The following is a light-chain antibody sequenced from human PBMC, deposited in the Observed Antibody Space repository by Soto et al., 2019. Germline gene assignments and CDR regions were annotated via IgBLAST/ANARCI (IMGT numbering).Light chain of an antibody. Sequence: EVALTQSPATLSLSPGERATLSCRASQSVSTYLAWYQQKPGQAPRLLIYDASTRATDIPARFSGSGSGTDFTLTISGLEPEDFAVYFCQQRSNWPLTFGGGTKVEIK. CDR2: DAS. CDR1: QSVSTY. J-gene: IGKJ4*01. CDR3: QQRSNWPLT. V-gene: IGKV3-11*01.